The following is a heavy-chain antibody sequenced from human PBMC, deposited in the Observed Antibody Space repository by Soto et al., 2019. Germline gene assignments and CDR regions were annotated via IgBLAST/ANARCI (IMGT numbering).Heavy chain of an antibody. CDR1: GGSISSSNW. V-gene: IGHV4-4*02. CDR3: ASVLGNDAFDI. Sequence: QVQLQESGPGLVKPSGTLSLTCAVSGGSISSSNWWSWVRQPPGKGLEWIGEIYHSGSTNYNPSLKGLVTITVDTSKHPFSLTLSSVTAADTAVYYCASVLGNDAFDIWGQGTMVTVSS. J-gene: IGHJ3*02. D-gene: IGHD3-3*02. CDR2: IYHSGST.